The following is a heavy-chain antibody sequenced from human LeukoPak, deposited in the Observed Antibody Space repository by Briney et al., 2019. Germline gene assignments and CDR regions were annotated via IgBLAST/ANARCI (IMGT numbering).Heavy chain of an antibody. V-gene: IGHV3-7*01. CDR2: INQDGREI. J-gene: IGHJ4*02. Sequence: GGSLRLSCAVSGFTFSSYWMTWVRQVPGKGLQWVANINQDGREIYYMDSMKGRLNISRDNTENSVYLQLTSLRPQDTGIYFCAKGRDYGDYWGQGTLVAVSS. CDR1: GFTFSSYW. CDR3: AKGRDYGDY.